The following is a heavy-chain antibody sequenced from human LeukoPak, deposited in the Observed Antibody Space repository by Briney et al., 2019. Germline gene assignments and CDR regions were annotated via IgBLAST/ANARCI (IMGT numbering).Heavy chain of an antibody. Sequence: ASVKVSCKASGYTFTGYYMHWVRQAPGQGLEWMGWINPNSGGTNYAQKFQGRVTMTRDTSISTAYMELSRLRSDDTAVYYCASLVVVPAATGDYFDYWDQGTLVTVSS. CDR2: INPNSGGT. J-gene: IGHJ4*02. CDR1: GYTFTGYY. D-gene: IGHD2-2*01. V-gene: IGHV1-2*02. CDR3: ASLVVVPAATGDYFDY.